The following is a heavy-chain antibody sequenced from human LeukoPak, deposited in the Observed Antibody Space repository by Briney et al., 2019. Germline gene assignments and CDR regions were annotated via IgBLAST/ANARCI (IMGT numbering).Heavy chain of an antibody. Sequence: PGGSLRLSCVASGFTFDDYDIHWVRQCPGRGLEWISLISGDGGSTYYVHSVKGRFTISRDNSKNYLYLQMNSLRIEDTALYYCAKYRDMITCGDSDYWGQGTLVTVSS. CDR1: GFTFDDYD. V-gene: IGHV3-43*02. CDR3: AKYRDMITCGDSDY. CDR2: ISGDGGST. J-gene: IGHJ4*02. D-gene: IGHD3-16*01.